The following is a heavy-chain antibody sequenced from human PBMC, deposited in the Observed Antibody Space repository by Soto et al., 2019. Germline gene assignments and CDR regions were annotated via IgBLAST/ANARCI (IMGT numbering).Heavy chain of an antibody. V-gene: IGHV3-30*18. J-gene: IGHJ4*02. CDR3: AKETIANRSPYDY. CDR2: ISKDGFNV. CDR1: GFTFSSYA. D-gene: IGHD3-16*02. Sequence: PGGSLRLSCAASGFTFSSYAMSWVRQAPGKGLEWVSAISKDGFNVYYADSVKGRFTISRDNSKNTVYLQMNGLRADDTGLYYCAKETIANRSPYDYWGQGTLVTVSS.